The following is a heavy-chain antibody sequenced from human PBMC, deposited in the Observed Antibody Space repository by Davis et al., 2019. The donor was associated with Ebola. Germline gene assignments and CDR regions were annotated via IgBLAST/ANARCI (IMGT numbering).Heavy chain of an antibody. CDR2: INHRGST. D-gene: IGHD6-13*01. CDR3: AGIAATGSY. Sequence: GSLRLSCAVYGGSFSDYYWTWIRQPPGKGLEWIGEINHRGSTNYNPSLKSRVTISVDTSKNQFSLKLTSMTAADTAVYSCAGIAATGSYWGQGALVTVSS. J-gene: IGHJ4*02. CDR1: GGSFSDYY. V-gene: IGHV4-34*01.